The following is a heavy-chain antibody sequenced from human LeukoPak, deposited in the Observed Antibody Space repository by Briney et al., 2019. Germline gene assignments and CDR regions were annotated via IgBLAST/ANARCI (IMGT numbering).Heavy chain of an antibody. Sequence: SETLSLTCTVSGGSISSDYWSWIRQPAGKGLEWIGRIYTSGNTNYNPSLKSRVTMSLDTSRTQFPLKLSSVTAADTAVYYCARDWNKQYAFDIWGQGTMVTVSS. CDR3: ARDWNKQYAFDI. V-gene: IGHV4-4*07. CDR2: IYTSGNT. J-gene: IGHJ3*02. CDR1: GGSISSDY. D-gene: IGHD1-1*01.